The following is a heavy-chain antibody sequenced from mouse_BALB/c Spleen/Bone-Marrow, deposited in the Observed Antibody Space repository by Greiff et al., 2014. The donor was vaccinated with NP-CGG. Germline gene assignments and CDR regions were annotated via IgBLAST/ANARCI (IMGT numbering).Heavy chain of an antibody. J-gene: IGHJ3*01. Sequence: EVQLVESGAELVKPGASVKLSCTASGFNIKDTYMHWVKQRPEQGLEWIGMIDPANGNTKYDPKFQGKATITADTSSNTAYLQLSSLTSEDTAVYYCAAYYCGSSYGFAYWGQGTLITVSA. CDR2: IDPANGNT. D-gene: IGHD1-1*01. CDR1: GFNIKDTY. CDR3: AAYYCGSSYGFAY. V-gene: IGHV14-3*02.